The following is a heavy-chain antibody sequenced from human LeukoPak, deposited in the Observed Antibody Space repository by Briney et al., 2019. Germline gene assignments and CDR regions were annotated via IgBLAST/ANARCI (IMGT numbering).Heavy chain of an antibody. CDR2: MNPNSGNT. Sequence: ASVKVSCKASGYTFTSYDINWVRQATGQGLEWMGWMNPNSGNTGYAQKFQGRVTMTRNTSISTAYMELSSLRSEDTAVYYCARGRHDYYDFWSGYYEGFDYWGQGTLVTVSS. CDR3: ARGRHDYYDFWSGYYEGFDY. CDR1: GYTFTSYD. D-gene: IGHD3-3*01. V-gene: IGHV1-8*01. J-gene: IGHJ4*02.